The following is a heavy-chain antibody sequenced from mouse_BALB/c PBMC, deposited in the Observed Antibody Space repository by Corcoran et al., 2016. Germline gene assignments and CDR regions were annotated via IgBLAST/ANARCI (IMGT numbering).Heavy chain of an antibody. V-gene: IGHV1-18*01. D-gene: IGHD3-2*01. CDR2: IYPGGGYT. CDR1: GYTFTDYN. J-gene: IGHJ2*01. CDR3: ARRHDY. Sequence: EVLLQQSGPELVKPGASVKIPCKASGYTFTDYNMDWVKQSHGKSLEWIGDIYPGGGYTNYNEKFKGKATLTADTSSSTAYMQLSSLTSEDSAIYYCARRHDYWGQGTTLTVSS.